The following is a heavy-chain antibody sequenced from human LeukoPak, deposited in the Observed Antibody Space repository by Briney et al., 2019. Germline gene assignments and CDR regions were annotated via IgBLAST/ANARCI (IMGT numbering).Heavy chain of an antibody. J-gene: IGHJ4*02. V-gene: IGHV3-49*02. CDR3: TRDQTPYY. CDR2: IRSKIYGGTP. Sequence: GGSLRLSCAASGFTVKNNYMAWVRQAPGKGLEWVGFIRSKIYGGTPEYAASVKGRFTISRDDSKGVAYLQMNSLKTEDTALYYCTRDQTPYYWGQGTLVTVSS. CDR1: GFTVKNNY.